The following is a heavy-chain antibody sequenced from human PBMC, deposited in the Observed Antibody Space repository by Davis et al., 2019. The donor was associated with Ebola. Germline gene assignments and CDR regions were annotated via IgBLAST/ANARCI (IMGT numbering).Heavy chain of an antibody. V-gene: IGHV4-34*01. Sequence: SETLSLTCAVYGVSFSGYYWSWIRQPPGKGLEWIGEINHSGSTNYNPSLKSRVTISVDTSKNQFSLKLSSVTAADTAVYYCARTTRASGWFLDYWGQGALVTVSS. J-gene: IGHJ4*02. D-gene: IGHD6-19*01. CDR2: INHSGST. CDR3: ARTTRASGWFLDY. CDR1: GVSFSGYY.